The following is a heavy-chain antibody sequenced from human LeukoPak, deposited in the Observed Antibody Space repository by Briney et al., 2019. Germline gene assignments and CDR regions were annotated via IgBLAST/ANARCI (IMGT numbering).Heavy chain of an antibody. V-gene: IGHV3-7*03. CDR3: ASIAAAGTSYYYYYGMDV. D-gene: IGHD6-13*01. CDR2: IRQDGNEK. Sequence: GGSLRLSCAASGFTFSSYWMTWVRQAPGKGLEWVANIRQDGNEKYYVDSVKGRFTISRDNAKNSLYLQMNSLRAEDTAVYYCASIAAAGTSYYYYYGMDVWGQGTTVTVSS. J-gene: IGHJ6*02. CDR1: GFTFSSYW.